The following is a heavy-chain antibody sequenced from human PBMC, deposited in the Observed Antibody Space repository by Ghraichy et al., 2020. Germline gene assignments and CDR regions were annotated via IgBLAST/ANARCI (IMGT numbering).Heavy chain of an antibody. V-gene: IGHV3-23*01. CDR3: EKEATVTTVGMDWFDP. Sequence: GGSLRLSCAASGFTFSSYAMSWVRQAPGKGLEWVSPISGSGGSTYYADSVKGRFTISRDNSKNTLYLQMNSLRAEDTAVYYCEKEATVTTVGMDWFDPWGQGTLVTVSS. D-gene: IGHD4-17*01. CDR2: ISGSGGST. CDR1: GFTFSSYA. J-gene: IGHJ5*02.